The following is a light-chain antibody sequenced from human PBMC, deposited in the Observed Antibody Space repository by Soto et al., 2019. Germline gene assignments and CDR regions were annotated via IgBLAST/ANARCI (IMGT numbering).Light chain of an antibody. CDR2: EGT. CDR1: SSDFGTDNF. V-gene: IGLV2-23*01. Sequence: QSALTQPASVSGSPGRSITISCTGSSSDFGTDNFVSWYQHHPDKAPRLLIYEGTKRPSGVSNRFSGSKSGNTASLTISGLQAEDEADYYCCSHSGATVLFGEGTKLTVL. CDR3: CSHSGATVL. J-gene: IGLJ3*02.